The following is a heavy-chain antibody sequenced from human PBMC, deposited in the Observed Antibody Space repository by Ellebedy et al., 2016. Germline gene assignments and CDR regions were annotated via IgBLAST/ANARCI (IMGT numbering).Heavy chain of an antibody. CDR1: GFTINNNW. V-gene: IGHV3-7*03. CDR3: ARDWNYVFHP. Sequence: GESLKISCTASGFTINNNWLSWVRQTPGKGPEWVANINQDGSEKHYVDSVTGRSTISRDDAKSSLYLQMNNLRVEDTAMYYCARDWNYVFHPWGQGSLVTVSS. CDR2: INQDGSEK. J-gene: IGHJ5*02. D-gene: IGHD1-7*01.